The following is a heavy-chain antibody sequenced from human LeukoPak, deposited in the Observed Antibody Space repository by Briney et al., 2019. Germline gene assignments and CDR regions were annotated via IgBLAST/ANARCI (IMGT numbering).Heavy chain of an antibody. CDR3: ARDSLSSSPWAFDI. CDR1: GFTVSSNY. CDR2: IYSGGST. D-gene: IGHD6-13*01. J-gene: IGHJ3*02. Sequence: GGSLRLSCAASGFTVSSNYMSWVRQAPGKGLEWVSVIYSGGSTYYADSAKGRFTISRDNSKNTLYLQMNSLRAEDTAVYYCARDSLSSSPWAFDIWGQGTMVTVSS. V-gene: IGHV3-66*01.